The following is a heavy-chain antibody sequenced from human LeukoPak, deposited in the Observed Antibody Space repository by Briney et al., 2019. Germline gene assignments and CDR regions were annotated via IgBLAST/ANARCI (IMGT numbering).Heavy chain of an antibody. D-gene: IGHD4-17*01. CDR2: IYYSGST. V-gene: IGHV4-59*01. J-gene: IGHJ4*02. CDR3: ARARTTEFDY. Sequence: SETLSLTCTVSGGSISSYYWSWIRQPPGKGLEWIGYIYYSGSTNYIPSLKSRVTISVDTSKNQFSLKLSSVTAADTAVYYCARARTTEFDYWGQGTLVTVSS. CDR1: GGSISSYY.